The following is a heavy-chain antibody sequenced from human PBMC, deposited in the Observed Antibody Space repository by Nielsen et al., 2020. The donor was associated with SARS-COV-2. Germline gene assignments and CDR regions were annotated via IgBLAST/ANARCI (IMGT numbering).Heavy chain of an antibody. J-gene: IGHJ6*02. CDR2: ISWNSGSI. Sequence: GGSLRLSCAASGFTFDDYAMHWVRQAPGKGLEWVSGISWNSGSIGYADSVKGRFTISRDNAKNSLYLQMNSLRAEDTALYYCAAQGYGYGENVHVGMDVWGQGTTVTVSS. D-gene: IGHD4-17*01. V-gene: IGHV3-9*01. CDR1: GFTFDDYA. CDR3: AAQGYGYGENVHVGMDV.